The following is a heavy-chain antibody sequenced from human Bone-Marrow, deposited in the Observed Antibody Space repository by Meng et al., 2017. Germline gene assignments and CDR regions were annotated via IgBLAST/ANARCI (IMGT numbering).Heavy chain of an antibody. J-gene: IGHJ4*02. CDR1: GFTFRSYG. CDR2: IWYDGSNK. D-gene: IGHD6-19*01. Sequence: GESLKISCAASGFTFRSYGMHWVRQAPGKGLEWVAVIWYDGSNKYYADSVKGRFTISRDNSKNTLYLQMNSLRAEDTAVYYCARDWRTRQYIAVAGQVIDYWGQGTLVTVSS. CDR3: ARDWRTRQYIAVAGQVIDY. V-gene: IGHV3-33*01.